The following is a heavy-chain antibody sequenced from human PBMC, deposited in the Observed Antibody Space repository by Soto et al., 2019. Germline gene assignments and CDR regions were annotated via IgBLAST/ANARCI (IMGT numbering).Heavy chain of an antibody. J-gene: IGHJ6*02. V-gene: IGHV3-23*01. D-gene: IGHD2-8*01. CDR3: VWGGMVYATYYYYYGMDV. CDR1: GFTFSSYA. Sequence: GGSLRLSCAASGFTFSSYAMSWVRQAPGKGLEWVSAISGSGGSTYYADSVKGRFTISRDNSKNTLYLQMNSLRAEDTAVYYCVWGGMVYATYYYYYGMDVWGQGITVTVSS. CDR2: ISGSGGST.